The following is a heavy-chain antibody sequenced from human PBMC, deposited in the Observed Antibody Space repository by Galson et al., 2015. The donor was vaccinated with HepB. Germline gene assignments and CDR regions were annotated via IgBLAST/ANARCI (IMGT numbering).Heavy chain of an antibody. CDR1: GFTFSSYG. V-gene: IGHV3-30*02. J-gene: IGHJ4*02. CDR3: AKDTFPIVRYCSGGSCYSGVDY. Sequence: SLRLSCAASGFTFSSYGMHWVRQAPGKGLEWVAFIRYDGSNKYYADSVKGRFTISRDNSKNTLYLQMNSLRAEDTAVYYCAKDTFPIVRYCSGGSCYSGVDYWGQGTLVTVSS. CDR2: IRYDGSNK. D-gene: IGHD2-15*01.